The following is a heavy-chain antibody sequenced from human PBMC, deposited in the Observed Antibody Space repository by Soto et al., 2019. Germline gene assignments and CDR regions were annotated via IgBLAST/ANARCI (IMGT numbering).Heavy chain of an antibody. Sequence: EVQLLESGGGLVQPGGSLRLSCAASGFTFSSYAMSWVRQAPGKGLEWVSAISGSGGSTYYADSVKGRFTISRDNSKNTLYLQMNSLRAEDTAVYYCAKGRVSETYFGGDCPTPQIDYWGQGTLVTVSS. D-gene: IGHD2-21*02. J-gene: IGHJ4*02. CDR2: ISGSGGST. V-gene: IGHV3-23*01. CDR3: AKGRVSETYFGGDCPTPQIDY. CDR1: GFTFSSYA.